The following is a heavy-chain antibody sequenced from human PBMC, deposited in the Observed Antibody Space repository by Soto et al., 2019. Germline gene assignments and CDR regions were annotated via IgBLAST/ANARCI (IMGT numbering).Heavy chain of an antibody. CDR2: TYYSSKWYN. V-gene: IGHV6-1*01. J-gene: IGHJ5*02. CDR1: GDSVSSNSAT. Sequence: QVQLQQSGPGLVQPSQTLSLTCAISGDSVSSNSATWNWIRQSPSRGLEWLGRTYYSSKWYNEYAVAVKSRIAINPDTSKTQFSLHLNSVTPEDTAVYSCARATHGAHWFDPWGQGTLFTVSS. D-gene: IGHD2-8*01. CDR3: ARATHGAHWFDP.